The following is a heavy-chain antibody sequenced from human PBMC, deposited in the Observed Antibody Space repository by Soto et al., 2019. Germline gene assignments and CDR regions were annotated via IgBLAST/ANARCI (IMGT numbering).Heavy chain of an antibody. J-gene: IGHJ5*01. CDR1: GYTFTSFW. V-gene: IGHV5-51*01. Sequence: GESLKISCNGSGYTFTSFWIVWLRQMPGKGLEWMGVIYPGDSDTSYSPSFQGLVTISVDKSINTAYLQWSSLKASDTAMYYCVRHGAVRNWFDPWGQRTPVTV. CDR2: IYPGDSDT. CDR3: VRHGAVRNWFDP. D-gene: IGHD2-8*01.